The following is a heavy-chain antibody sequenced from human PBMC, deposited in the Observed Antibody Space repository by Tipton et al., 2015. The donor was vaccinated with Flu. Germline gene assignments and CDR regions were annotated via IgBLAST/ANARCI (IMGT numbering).Heavy chain of an antibody. CDR2: ISGSAGNT. V-gene: IGHV3-23*01. J-gene: IGHJ5*02. CDR1: GFTLSRYA. D-gene: IGHD3-10*01. Sequence: GSLRLSCADSGFTLSRYAMSWVRQAPGKGLEWVSTISGSAGNTFYADSVKGRFTISRDSSKNTLFLQMNSLTAEDTAVYYCVGSSSSFDPWGQVTLVTVSS. CDR3: VGSSSSFDP.